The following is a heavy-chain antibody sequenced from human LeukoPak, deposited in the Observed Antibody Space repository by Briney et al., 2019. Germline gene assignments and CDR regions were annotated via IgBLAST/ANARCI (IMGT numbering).Heavy chain of an antibody. CDR1: GFTFTTYA. J-gene: IGHJ4*02. CDR3: AKRVGGVNNFDY. D-gene: IGHD3-16*01. CDR2: ITGSGDST. Sequence: GGSLRLSCAASGFTFTTYAMSWVRQAPGKWLEWLSSITGSGDSTYYADSLEGRFTISRDNSNNTLYLQMNSLRAEDTAVYYCAKRVGGVNNFDYWGQGTLVTVSS. V-gene: IGHV3-23*01.